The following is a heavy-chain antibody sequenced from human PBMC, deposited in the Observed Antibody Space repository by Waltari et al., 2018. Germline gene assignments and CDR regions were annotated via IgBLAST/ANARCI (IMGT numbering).Heavy chain of an antibody. CDR3: AREEGRGAIPSPEDAFDI. J-gene: IGHJ3*02. CDR2: ISSMSSYI. V-gene: IGHV3-21*01. Sequence: EVQLVESGGGLVKPGGYLRLSCAASGFTFSSYSMNWVRQAPGKGLEWDSSISSMSSYIYYADSVKGRFTISRDNAKKSLYLQMNSLRAEDTAVYYCAREEGRGAIPSPEDAFDIWGQGTMVTVSS. CDR1: GFTFSSYS. D-gene: IGHD3-10*01.